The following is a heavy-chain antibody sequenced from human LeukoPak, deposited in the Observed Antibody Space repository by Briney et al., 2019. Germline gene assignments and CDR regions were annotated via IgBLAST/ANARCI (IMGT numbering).Heavy chain of an antibody. V-gene: IGHV3-23*01. CDR3: AREEWESKMGHFDC. Sequence: GGSLRLSCAASGFTVGSYYMSWLRQAPGKGPEWVSSFGPTGKTYYADSVKGRFTISGDISKNTLYLQMNSLRAEDTAVFYCAREEWESKMGHFDCWGRGTLVTVSS. CDR1: GFTVGSYY. J-gene: IGHJ4*02. D-gene: IGHD1-26*01. CDR2: FGPTGKT.